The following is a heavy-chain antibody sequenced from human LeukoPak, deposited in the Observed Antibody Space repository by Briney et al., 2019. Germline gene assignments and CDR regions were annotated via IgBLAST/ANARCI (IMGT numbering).Heavy chain of an antibody. Sequence: ASVKVSCKASGCTFTGYYMHWVRQAPGQGLEWMGWINPNSGGTNYAQKFQGRVTMTRDTSISTAYMELSRLRSDDTAVYYCARVTIVVVPADVDAFDIWGQGTMVTVSS. J-gene: IGHJ3*02. CDR3: ARVTIVVVPADVDAFDI. V-gene: IGHV1-2*02. D-gene: IGHD2-2*01. CDR2: INPNSGGT. CDR1: GCTFTGYY.